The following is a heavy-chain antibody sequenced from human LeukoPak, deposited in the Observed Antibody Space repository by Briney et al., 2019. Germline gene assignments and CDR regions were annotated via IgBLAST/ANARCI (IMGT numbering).Heavy chain of an antibody. CDR1: GFTFSSYN. V-gene: IGHV3-48*01. J-gene: IGHJ4*02. CDR2: ISSSSRTI. D-gene: IGHD2-15*01. CDR3: ARDFLEDPQ. Sequence: GGSLRLSCAASGFTFSSYNMNWVRQAPGKGLEWLSYISSSSRTIHYADSVKGRFTISRDNAKNSLYLQMNSLRAEDTAVYYCARDFLEDPQWGQGTLVTVSS.